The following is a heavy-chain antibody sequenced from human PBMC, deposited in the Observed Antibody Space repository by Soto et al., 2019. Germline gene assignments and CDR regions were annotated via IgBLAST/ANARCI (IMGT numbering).Heavy chain of an antibody. CDR2: IYPGDSDT. Sequence: GESLKISCKGSGYTFTNYWIGWVRQMPGKGLEWMGIIYPGDSDTKYNPSFQGRVTISADKSITTTYLRWTSLKASDTAIYYCAASIFYYGMGVWGQGTTVTVSS. V-gene: IGHV5-51*01. J-gene: IGHJ6*02. CDR3: AASIFYYGMGV. CDR1: GYTFTNYW.